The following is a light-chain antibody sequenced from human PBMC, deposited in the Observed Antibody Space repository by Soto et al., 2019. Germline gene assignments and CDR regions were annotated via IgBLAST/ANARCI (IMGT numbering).Light chain of an antibody. CDR2: DAS. CDR1: QSVRSSY. J-gene: IGKJ1*01. CDR3: QQYGSSPT. V-gene: IGKV3-20*01. Sequence: EIVLTQSPGTLSLSPGERATLSCRARQSVRSSYLAWYQQKPGQSPRLLIYDASNRATGIPDRFSGSGSGTDFTLSISKLEPEDFAFYYCQQYGSSPTFCQGTKVEIK.